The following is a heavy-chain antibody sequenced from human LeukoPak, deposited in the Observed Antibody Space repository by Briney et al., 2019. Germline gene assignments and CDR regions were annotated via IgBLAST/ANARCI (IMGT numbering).Heavy chain of an antibody. CDR2: INPNSGGT. Sequence: ASVKVSCKASGYTFTGYYMHWVRQAPGQGLEWMGWINPNSGGTNYAQKFQGWVTMTRDTSISTAYMELSRLRSDDTAVYYCARGGGYSGYDEVGFDYWGQGTLVTVSS. D-gene: IGHD5-12*01. CDR1: GYTFTGYY. CDR3: ARGGGYSGYDEVGFDY. J-gene: IGHJ4*02. V-gene: IGHV1-2*04.